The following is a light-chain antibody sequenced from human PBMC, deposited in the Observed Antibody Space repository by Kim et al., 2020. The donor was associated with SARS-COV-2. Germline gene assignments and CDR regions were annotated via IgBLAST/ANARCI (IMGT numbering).Light chain of an antibody. J-gene: IGLJ3*02. CDR2: RNS. CDR3: AAWDDSLNGWV. CDR1: SSNIGSIT. V-gene: IGLV1-44*01. Sequence: GQRVTISCSGSSSNIGSITVNWYQQSPGTAPKLLIYRNSRRSSGVPDRFSGSKSGTSASLAISGPRSEDEADYYCAAWDDSLNGWVFGGGTQLTVL.